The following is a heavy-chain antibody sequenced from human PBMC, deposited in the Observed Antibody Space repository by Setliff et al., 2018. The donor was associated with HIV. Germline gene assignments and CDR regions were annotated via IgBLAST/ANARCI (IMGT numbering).Heavy chain of an antibody. CDR1: GGSFRSSRYY. Sequence: SETLSLTCAVSGGSFRSSRYYWGWIRQPPGKGLEWIGNIHYGGSTYYNPSLKSRVTISVDTSKNQFSLKLSSVTAADTAVYFCARQGLTMNPGVPAPILYFFDYWGQGILVTVSS. J-gene: IGHJ4*02. CDR3: ARQGLTMNPGVPAPILYFFDY. V-gene: IGHV4-39*01. CDR2: IHYGGST. D-gene: IGHD3-10*01.